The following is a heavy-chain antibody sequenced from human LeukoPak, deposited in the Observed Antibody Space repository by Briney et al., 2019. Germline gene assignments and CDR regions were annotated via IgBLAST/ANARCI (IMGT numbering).Heavy chain of an antibody. CDR2: ISGSCGST. CDR3: AKDRPNFHENSGHYYRRDGDS. J-gene: IGHJ5*01. CDR1: GFTFSSYA. Sequence: GGSLRLSCAASGFTFSSYAMSWVRQAPGKGLEWVSAISGSCGSTYYADSVKGRFTISRDNSKNVLYLRMNSLTAEDTAIYYCAKDRPNFHENSGHYYRRDGDSWGQGTLVTVSS. V-gene: IGHV3-23*01. D-gene: IGHD3-22*01.